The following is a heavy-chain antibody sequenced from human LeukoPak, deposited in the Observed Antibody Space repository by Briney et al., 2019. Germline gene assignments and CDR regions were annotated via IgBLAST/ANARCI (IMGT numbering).Heavy chain of an antibody. Sequence: GGSLRLSCAASGFTFSTYVMSWVRQAPGKGLEWVSRINHDGRNPAYADSVKGRFTISRDNAKNTVYLQMNSLRTEDTAVYYCARPPGTSPCFDYWGQGILVTVSS. CDR1: GFTFSTYV. CDR3: ARPPGTSPCFDY. V-gene: IGHV3-74*01. CDR2: INHDGRNP. J-gene: IGHJ4*02. D-gene: IGHD1-1*01.